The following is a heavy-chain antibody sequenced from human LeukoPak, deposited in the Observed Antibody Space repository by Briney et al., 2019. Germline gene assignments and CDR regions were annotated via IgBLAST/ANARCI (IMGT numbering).Heavy chain of an antibody. CDR3: ASGFSSSPYFDY. J-gene: IGHJ4*02. CDR1: GFTFSTYY. V-gene: IGHV3-21*01. CDR2: ITGSSSYI. Sequence: GGSLRLSCAASGFTFSTYYMNWVRQAPGKGLEWVSFITGSSSYIYYTDSVKGRFAISRDNAKNSLFLQMNSLRDEDTAVYYCASGFSSSPYFDYWGQGTLVTVSS. D-gene: IGHD6-6*01.